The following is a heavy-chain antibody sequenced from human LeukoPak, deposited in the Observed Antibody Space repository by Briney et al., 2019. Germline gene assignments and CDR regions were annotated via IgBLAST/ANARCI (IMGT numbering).Heavy chain of an antibody. Sequence: GRSLRLSCAASGFTFSSYWMSWVRQAPGKGLEWVANIHPEGNEKYHVESVKGRFTISRDNPKSSLFLQMNGLRVEDTAVYYCARGDAFSGDHWGQGTLVTVSS. CDR3: ARGDAFSGDH. J-gene: IGHJ4*02. V-gene: IGHV3-7*04. CDR1: GFTFSSYW. CDR2: IHPEGNEK.